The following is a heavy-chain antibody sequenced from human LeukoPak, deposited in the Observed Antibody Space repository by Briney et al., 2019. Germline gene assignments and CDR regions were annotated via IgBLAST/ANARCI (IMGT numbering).Heavy chain of an antibody. J-gene: IGHJ4*02. D-gene: IGHD3-10*01. Sequence: GESLKISCKGSGYSFTSYWIGWVRQMPGKGLEWMGIIYPGDSDTRYSLSFQGQVTISADKSISTAYLQWSSLKASDTAMYYCARRVLRSYYYGSGSYLSQYYFDYWGQGTLVTVSS. CDR1: GYSFTSYW. CDR2: IYPGDSDT. CDR3: ARRVLRSYYYGSGSYLSQYYFDY. V-gene: IGHV5-51*01.